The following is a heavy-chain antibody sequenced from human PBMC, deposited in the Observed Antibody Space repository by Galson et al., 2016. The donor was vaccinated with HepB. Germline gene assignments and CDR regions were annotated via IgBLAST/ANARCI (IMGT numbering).Heavy chain of an antibody. CDR1: GFSLETYA. Sequence: SLRLSCAASGFSLETYAMSWVRQAPGKGREWVSFISGSGGNKHYADSVRGRFSVSRDNAQNILYMQMNTLRAEDTAVYYCARHRYSYGLYFDQWGQGTLVSVSS. J-gene: IGHJ4*02. CDR2: ISGSGGNK. CDR3: ARHRYSYGLYFDQ. V-gene: IGHV3-23*01. D-gene: IGHD5-18*01.